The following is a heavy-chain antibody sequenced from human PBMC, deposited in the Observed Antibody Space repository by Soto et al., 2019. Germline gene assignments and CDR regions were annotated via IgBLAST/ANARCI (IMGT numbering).Heavy chain of an antibody. J-gene: IGHJ6*02. Sequence: ASVKVSCKASGYTFTSYGISWVRQAPGQGLEWMGWISAYNGNTNYAQKLQGRVTMTTDTSTSTAYMELRSLRSDETAVYYCASVGQQLVHYYYGMDVWGQGTTVTVSS. V-gene: IGHV1-18*04. CDR2: ISAYNGNT. CDR1: GYTFTSYG. CDR3: ASVGQQLVHYYYGMDV. D-gene: IGHD6-13*01.